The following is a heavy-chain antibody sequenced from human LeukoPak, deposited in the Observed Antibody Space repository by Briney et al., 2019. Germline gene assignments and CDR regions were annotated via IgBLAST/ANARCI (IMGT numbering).Heavy chain of an antibody. Sequence: GGSLRLSCAASGFTFSSYSMNWVRQAPGKGLEWVSSISSSSSYIYYADSVKGRFTISRDNAKNSLYLQMNSLRAEDTAVYYCARDVRYGDYLGASDIWGQGTMVTVSS. D-gene: IGHD4-17*01. CDR1: GFTFSSYS. V-gene: IGHV3-21*01. CDR2: ISSSSSYI. J-gene: IGHJ3*02. CDR3: ARDVRYGDYLGASDI.